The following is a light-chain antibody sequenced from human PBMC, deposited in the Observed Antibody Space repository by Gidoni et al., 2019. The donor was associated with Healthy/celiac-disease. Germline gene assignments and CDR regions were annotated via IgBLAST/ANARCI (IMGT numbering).Light chain of an antibody. CDR1: TGAVTSGHY. V-gene: IGLV7-46*01. J-gene: IGLJ2*01. CDR3: LLSYSGANVV. Sequence: QAVVTQEPSLTVSPGGTVTLTCGSSTGAVTSGHYPYWFQQKPGQAPRTLIYDTSNKHSWTPARFSGSLLGGKAALTVSGAQPEDEAEYYCLLSYSGANVVFGGGTKLTVL. CDR2: DTS.